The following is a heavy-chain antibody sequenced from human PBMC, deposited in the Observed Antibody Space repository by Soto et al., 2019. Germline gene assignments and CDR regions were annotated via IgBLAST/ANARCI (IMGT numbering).Heavy chain of an antibody. J-gene: IGHJ4*02. V-gene: IGHV3-20*01. Sequence: EVQLVESGGGVVRPGGSLRLSCAASGFTFDDYGMSWVRQARGKGLEWVSGINWNGGSTGYADSVKGRFTISRDNAKNPLYLQMNSLRAEDTALYHCARDSRYDYGDYSNAVYFDYWGQGTLVTVSS. CDR1: GFTFDDYG. CDR3: ARDSRYDYGDYSNAVYFDY. D-gene: IGHD4-17*01. CDR2: INWNGGST.